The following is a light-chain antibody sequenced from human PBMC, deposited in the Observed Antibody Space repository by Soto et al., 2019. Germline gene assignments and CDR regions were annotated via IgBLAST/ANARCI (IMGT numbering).Light chain of an antibody. J-gene: IGLJ1*01. CDR3: QVWDSSSYLEG. V-gene: IGLV3-21*02. CDR2: DDS. Sequence: SYELTQPPSVSVAPGQTARITCGEKNIGSKSVHWYQQKPGQAPVVVVYDDSDRPSGIPERFSGSKSGNTASLTIRRGEAGDEADYYCQVWDSSSYLEGFGTGTKVTV. CDR1: NIGSKS.